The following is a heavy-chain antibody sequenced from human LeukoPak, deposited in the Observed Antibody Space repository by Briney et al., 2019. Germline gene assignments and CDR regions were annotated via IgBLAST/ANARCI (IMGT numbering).Heavy chain of an antibody. CDR1: GGSFSGYY. D-gene: IGHD3-22*01. CDR3: ARSRSYYGYFDY. V-gene: IGHV4-34*01. J-gene: IGHJ4*02. CDR2: INHSGST. Sequence: SETLSLTCAVYGGSFSGYYWSWIRQPPGKGLEWIGEINHSGSTNYNPSLKSRVTISVDTSKNQFSLKLTSVTAADTAVYYCARSRSYYGYFDYWGQGTLVTVSS.